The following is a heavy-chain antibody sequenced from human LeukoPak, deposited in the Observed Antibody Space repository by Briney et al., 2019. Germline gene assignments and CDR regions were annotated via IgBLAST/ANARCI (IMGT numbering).Heavy chain of an antibody. D-gene: IGHD6-6*01. CDR1: GFTFSSYS. CDR2: VSSSSSTI. CDR3: ARVEGQYSIAARPSAFDI. Sequence: GGSLRLSCAASGFTFSSYSMNWVRQAPGKGLEWVSYVSSSSSTIYYADSVKGRFTISRDNAKNSLYLQMNSLRAEDTAVYYCARVEGQYSIAARPSAFDIWGQGTMVTVSS. J-gene: IGHJ3*02. V-gene: IGHV3-48*01.